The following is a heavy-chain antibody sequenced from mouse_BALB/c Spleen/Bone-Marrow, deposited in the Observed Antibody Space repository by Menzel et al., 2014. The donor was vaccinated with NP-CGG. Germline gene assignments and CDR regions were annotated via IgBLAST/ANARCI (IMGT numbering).Heavy chain of an antibody. CDR2: VDPYNGAT. V-gene: IGHV1-34*02. CDR1: GYSFTGYY. J-gene: IGHJ4*01. D-gene: IGHD2-12*01. Sequence: EVQLQQSGPELVKPGASVKLSCKASGYSFTGYYIHWVKQSHVKSLEWIGRVDPYNGATSYNQNFKDKASLTVDKSSSSAYMDLHSLTSEDSAVYYCARESRFTTGLYYAMDYWGQGTSVTVSS. CDR3: ARESRFTTGLYYAMDY.